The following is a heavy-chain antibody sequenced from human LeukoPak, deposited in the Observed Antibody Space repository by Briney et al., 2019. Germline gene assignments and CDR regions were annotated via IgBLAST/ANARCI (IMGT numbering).Heavy chain of an antibody. J-gene: IGHJ6*03. CDR1: GGSFSGYY. Sequence: SETLSLTCAVYGGSFSGYYWSWIRQPPGKGLEWIGEINHSGSTNYNPSLKSRVTISVDTSKNQFSLKLSSVTAADTAVYYCVRRRYSSSWYGYYYMDVWGKGTTVTISS. CDR3: VRRRYSSSWYGYYYMDV. D-gene: IGHD6-13*01. V-gene: IGHV4-34*01. CDR2: INHSGST.